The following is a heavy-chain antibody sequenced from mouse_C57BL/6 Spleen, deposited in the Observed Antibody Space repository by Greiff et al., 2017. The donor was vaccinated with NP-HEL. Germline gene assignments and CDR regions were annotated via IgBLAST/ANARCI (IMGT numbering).Heavy chain of an antibody. D-gene: IGHD1-1*01. CDR3: ARGFDYYGTFAY. V-gene: IGHV7-3*01. CDR1: GFTFTDYY. Sequence: DVMLVESGGGLVQPGGSLSLSCAASGFTFTDYYMSWVRQPPGKALEWLGFIRNKANGYTTEYSASVKGRFTISRDNSQSILYLQMNALRAEDSATYYCARGFDYYGTFAYWGQGTLVTVSA. J-gene: IGHJ3*01. CDR2: IRNKANGYTT.